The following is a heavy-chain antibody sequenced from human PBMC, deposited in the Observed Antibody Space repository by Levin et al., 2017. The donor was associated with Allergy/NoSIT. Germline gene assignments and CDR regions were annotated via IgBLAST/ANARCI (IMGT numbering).Heavy chain of an antibody. Sequence: GESLKISCKASGYTFTSYAMNWVRQAPGQGLEWMGWINTNTGNPTYAQGFTGRFVFSLDTSVSTAYLQISSLKAEDTAVYYCARDHPTYGGYEGYDYWGQGTLVTVSS. CDR1: GYTFTSYA. D-gene: IGHD5-12*01. CDR2: INTNTGNP. V-gene: IGHV7-4-1*02. CDR3: ARDHPTYGGYEGYDY. J-gene: IGHJ4*02.